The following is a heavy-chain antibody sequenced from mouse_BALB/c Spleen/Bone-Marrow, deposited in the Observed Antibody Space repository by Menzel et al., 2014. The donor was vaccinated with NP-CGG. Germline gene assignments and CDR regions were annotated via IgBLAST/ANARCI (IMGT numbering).Heavy chain of an antibody. CDR2: INPDSSTI. J-gene: IGHJ3*01. CDR1: GFDFSRYW. Sequence: DVQLQESGGGLVQPGGSLKLSCAASGFDFSRYWMSWVRQAPGKGLEWIGEINPDSSTINYTPSLKDKFIISRDNAKNTLYLQMSKVRSEDTALYYCSRLSYYGRFAYWGQGTLVTVSA. CDR3: SRLSYYGRFAY. D-gene: IGHD1-1*01. V-gene: IGHV4-1*02.